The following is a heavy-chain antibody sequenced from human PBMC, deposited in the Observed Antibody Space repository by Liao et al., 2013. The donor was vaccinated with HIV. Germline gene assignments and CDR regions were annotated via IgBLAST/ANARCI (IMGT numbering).Heavy chain of an antibody. D-gene: IGHD3-10*01. Sequence: QVQLQESGPGLVKPSETLSLTCTVSGDSISSYDWSWIRQLPGKGLEWIGYIYYSGSTNYNPSLKSRVTMSLDSFKNQFSLNLNSVTAADTAVYYCARERGFYDYWGQGTLVTVSS. J-gene: IGHJ4*02. CDR2: IYYSGST. CDR1: GDSISSYD. V-gene: IGHV4-59*12. CDR3: ARERGFYDY.